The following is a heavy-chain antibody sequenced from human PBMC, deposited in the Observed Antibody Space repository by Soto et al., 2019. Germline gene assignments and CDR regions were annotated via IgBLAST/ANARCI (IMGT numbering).Heavy chain of an antibody. V-gene: IGHV1-69*01. CDR2: IIPIFGTA. D-gene: IGHD3-10*01. CDR1: GGTFSSYA. CDR3: ARVNYYGSGSYYKIPNWFDP. J-gene: IGHJ5*02. Sequence: QVQLVQSGAEVKKPGSSVKVSCKASGGTFSSYAISWVRQAPGQGLEWMGGIIPIFGTANYAQKFQGRVTITADESTSTAYMELSSLRSEDTAVYYCARVNYYGSGSYYKIPNWFDPCGQGTLVTVSS.